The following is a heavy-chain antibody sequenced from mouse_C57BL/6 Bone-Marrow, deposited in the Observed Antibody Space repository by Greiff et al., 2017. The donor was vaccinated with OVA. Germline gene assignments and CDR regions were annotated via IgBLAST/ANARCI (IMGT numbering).Heavy chain of an antibody. Sequence: VQLQQSGAELVRPGASVKLSCKASGYTFSDYYTNWVMQRPGQGFEWIARIYPGSGNTYYNEKFKGKATLTAEKASSTAYMKLSSLTSEDFSVYYYARYRGSGGGWYFDYWDQGTTHTVSS. CDR1: GYTFSDYY. V-gene: IGHV1-76*01. J-gene: IGHJ2*01. CDR3: ARYRGSGGGWYFDY. D-gene: IGHD3-2*02. CDR2: IYPGSGNT.